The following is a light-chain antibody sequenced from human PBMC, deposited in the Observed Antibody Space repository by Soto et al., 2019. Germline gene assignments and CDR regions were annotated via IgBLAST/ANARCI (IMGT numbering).Light chain of an antibody. CDR3: QQHDGVPQ. CDR1: QSVSSY. CDR2: DAS. V-gene: IGKV3-11*01. Sequence: EIVLTQSPATLSLSPGERATLSCRASQSVSSYLAWYQQKPGQAPRLLIYDASNRATGIPARFSGSGSGTDFTLTISSLEPEDFATYYCQQHDGVPQFGPGTKVDF. J-gene: IGKJ3*01.